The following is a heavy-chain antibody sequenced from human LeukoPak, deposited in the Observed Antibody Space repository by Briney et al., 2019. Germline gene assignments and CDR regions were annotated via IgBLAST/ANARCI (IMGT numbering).Heavy chain of an antibody. D-gene: IGHD6-13*01. Sequence: GGSLRLSCAASGFTFSSYAMHWVRQAPGKGLEWVAVISYDGSNKYYADSVKGRFTISRDNSKNTLYLQMNSLRAEGTAVYYCAREAAAGTVGWFDPWGQGTLVTVSS. V-gene: IGHV3-30-3*01. CDR2: ISYDGSNK. CDR3: AREAAAGTVGWFDP. CDR1: GFTFSSYA. J-gene: IGHJ5*02.